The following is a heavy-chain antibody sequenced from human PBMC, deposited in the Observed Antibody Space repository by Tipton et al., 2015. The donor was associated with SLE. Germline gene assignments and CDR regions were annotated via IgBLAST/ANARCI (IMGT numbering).Heavy chain of an antibody. CDR3: ARGSGLLWFRDEYYFDN. Sequence: LRLSCAVYGGSFSGYYWSWIRQPPEKGLEWIGEINHSGGTNYNPSLKSQVAISVDTSKNQFSLKLSSVTAADSAVYYCARGSGLLWFRDEYYFDNWGQGTLVTVSS. J-gene: IGHJ4*02. CDR1: GGSFSGYY. V-gene: IGHV4-34*01. CDR2: INHSGGT. D-gene: IGHD3-10*01.